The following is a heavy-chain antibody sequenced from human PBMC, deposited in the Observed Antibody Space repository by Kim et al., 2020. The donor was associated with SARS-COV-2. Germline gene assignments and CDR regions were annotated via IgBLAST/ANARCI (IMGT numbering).Heavy chain of an antibody. CDR2: IWYDGSNK. Sequence: GGSLRLSCAWSGFTFRNYGIHWVRQAPGKGLEWVAIIWYDGSNKYYADSVKGRFTISRDNSKDTVYLQMSSLRAEDTAIYYCARGDGSGSSYFDLWGQGTLVTVTS. CDR1: GFTFRNYG. J-gene: IGHJ4*02. D-gene: IGHD3-9*01. V-gene: IGHV3-33*01. CDR3: ARGDGSGSSYFDL.